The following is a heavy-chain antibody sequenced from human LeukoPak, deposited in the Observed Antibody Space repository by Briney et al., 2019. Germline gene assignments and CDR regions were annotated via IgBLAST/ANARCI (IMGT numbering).Heavy chain of an antibody. D-gene: IGHD1-26*01. J-gene: IGHJ6*03. CDR1: GFTFFIYG. V-gene: IGHV3-23*01. CDR3: AKDSKIVGATFRSYHYMDV. CDR2: ISGTGDNT. Sequence: PGGSLRLSCAASGFTFFIYGMTWVRQAPGKGLEWVSTISGTGDNTYYADSVKGRFTISRDNSKNTLYLQMNSLRAEDTAVYYCAKDSKIVGATFRSYHYMDVWGKGTAVTVSS.